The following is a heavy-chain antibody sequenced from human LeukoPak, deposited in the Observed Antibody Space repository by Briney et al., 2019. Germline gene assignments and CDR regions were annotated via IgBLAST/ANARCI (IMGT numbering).Heavy chain of an antibody. CDR3: ARDRQRVVVVAATPNWFDP. Sequence: ASVKVSCKASGYTFTSYGISWVRQAPGQGLEWMGWISAYNGNTNYAQKVQGRVTMTTDTSTSTAYMELRSLRSDDTAVYYCARDRQRVVVVAATPNWFDPWGQGTLVTVSS. CDR2: ISAYNGNT. V-gene: IGHV1-18*04. CDR1: GYTFTSYG. D-gene: IGHD2-15*01. J-gene: IGHJ5*02.